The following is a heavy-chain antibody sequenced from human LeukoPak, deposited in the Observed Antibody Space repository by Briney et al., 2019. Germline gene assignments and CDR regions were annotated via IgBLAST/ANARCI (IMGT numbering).Heavy chain of an antibody. J-gene: IGHJ4*02. CDR3: ATLPRGHLFDS. D-gene: IGHD3-10*01. CDR1: GDTLTELS. CDR2: FVPEDGET. Sequence: GASVKVSCKLSGDTLTELSMHWGRQSPGKGLEWMGGFVPEDGETIYAQTFQGRVTMTEDTSTETAYMELSSLRSDDTAVYFCATLPRGHLFDSWGQGTLVTVSS. V-gene: IGHV1-24*01.